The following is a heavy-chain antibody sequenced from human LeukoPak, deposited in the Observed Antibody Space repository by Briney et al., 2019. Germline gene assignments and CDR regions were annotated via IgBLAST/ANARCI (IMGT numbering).Heavy chain of an antibody. CDR3: ARRAGAYSHPFDY. V-gene: IGHV3-53*01. CDR1: GGSISSGSYY. D-gene: IGHD4/OR15-4a*01. J-gene: IGHJ4*02. CDR2: IYSDNT. Sequence: LSLTCTVSGGSISSGSYYWSWIRQPAGKGLEWVSFIYSDNTHYSDSVKGRFNISRDNSKNTLYLHMNSPIAEDAAVYYCARRAGAYSHPFDYWGQGTLVTVSS.